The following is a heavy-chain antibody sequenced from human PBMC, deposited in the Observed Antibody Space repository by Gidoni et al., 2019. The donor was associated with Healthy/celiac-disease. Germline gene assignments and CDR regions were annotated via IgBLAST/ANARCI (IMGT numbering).Heavy chain of an antibody. CDR1: GFTFSSYG. D-gene: IGHD1-26*01. J-gene: IGHJ4*02. CDR3: ARGGGSYGDYFDY. V-gene: IGHV3-33*01. CDR2: RWSDGSNK. Sequence: QVQLVESGGGVVQPGRSLRLSCAASGFTFSSYGMHWVRQAPGKGLGWVAVRWSDGSNKCYADSVKGRFTISRDNSKNTLYLQMNSLRAEDTAVYYCARGGGSYGDYFDYWGQGTLVTVSS.